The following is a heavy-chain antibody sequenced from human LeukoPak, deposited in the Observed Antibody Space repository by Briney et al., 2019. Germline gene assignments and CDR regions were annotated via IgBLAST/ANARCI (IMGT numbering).Heavy chain of an antibody. CDR3: AKGPRYSYGYYFDY. CDR1: GFTFDDYA. D-gene: IGHD5-18*01. CDR2: ISWSSGTI. Sequence: GGSLRLSCAASGFTFDDYAMHWVRQAPGKGLEWVSGISWSSGTIGYADSVKDRFTISRDNAKNSLFLQMNSLRPEDMALYYCAKGPRYSYGYYFDYWGQGTLVTVSS. V-gene: IGHV3-9*03. J-gene: IGHJ4*02.